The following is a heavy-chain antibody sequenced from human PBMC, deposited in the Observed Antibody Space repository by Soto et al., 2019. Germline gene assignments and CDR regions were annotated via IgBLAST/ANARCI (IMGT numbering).Heavy chain of an antibody. CDR3: ARIQQLEPLGSNWFDP. CDR1: GGSISSSSYY. CDR2: IYYSGST. V-gene: IGHV4-39*01. Sequence: QLQLQESGPGLVKPSETLSLTCTVSGGSISSSSYYWGWIRQPPGKGLEWIGSIYYSGSTYYNPSLKSRVTMSVDTSKNQFSLKLSSVTAADTAVYYCARIQQLEPLGSNWFDPWGQGTLVTVSS. D-gene: IGHD6-13*01. J-gene: IGHJ5*02.